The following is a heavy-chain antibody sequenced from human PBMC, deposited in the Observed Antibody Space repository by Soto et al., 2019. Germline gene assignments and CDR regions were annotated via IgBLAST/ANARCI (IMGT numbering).Heavy chain of an antibody. CDR2: ISPGSNYR. J-gene: IGHJ4*02. CDR1: GIPLRDFY. V-gene: IGHV3-11*06. D-gene: IGHD2-21*01. CDR3: VRCGGGGQLDH. Sequence: PGGSLRLSCAASGIPLRDFYMTWIRQPPGKGLKWLSYISPGSNYREYADSVPGRHIISRDKVKNTVFLQMNSLTDEDTAMYYCVRCGGGGQLDHWGQGTRVTVSS.